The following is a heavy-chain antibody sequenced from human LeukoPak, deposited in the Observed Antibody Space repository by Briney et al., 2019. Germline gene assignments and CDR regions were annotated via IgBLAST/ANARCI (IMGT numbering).Heavy chain of an antibody. J-gene: IGHJ6*03. Sequence: GGSLRLSCAASGFSFSGYGMHWVRQAPGKGLEWVAFIRYDGSNEYYTDSVKGRFTISRDKSKNTLSLQMNGLRAEDTAVYYCARDNAHYYYYMDVWGKGTTVTVSS. CDR3: ARDNAHYYYYMDV. V-gene: IGHV3-30*02. CDR1: GFSFSGYG. CDR2: IRYDGSNE.